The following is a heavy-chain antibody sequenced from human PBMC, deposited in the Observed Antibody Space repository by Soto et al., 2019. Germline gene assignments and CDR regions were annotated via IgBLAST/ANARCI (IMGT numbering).Heavy chain of an antibody. CDR1: GYTFTSYG. CDR2: ISAYNGNT. V-gene: IGHV1-18*01. Sequence: ASVKVSCKASGYTFTSYGISWVRQAPGQGLEWMGWISAYNGNTNYAQKHQGRVTMTTDTSTSTAYMELRSLRSDDTAVYYCARVTYYDILTGPDYWGQGTLVTVSS. J-gene: IGHJ4*02. CDR3: ARVTYYDILTGPDY. D-gene: IGHD3-9*01.